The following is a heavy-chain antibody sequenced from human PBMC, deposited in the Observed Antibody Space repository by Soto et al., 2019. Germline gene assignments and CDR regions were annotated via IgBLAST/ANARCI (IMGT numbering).Heavy chain of an antibody. CDR1: GFTFSNYS. CDR2: IYGSSDGT. CDR3: AKPLQYNYFDS. Sequence: GGSLRLSCAPSGFTFSNYSMTWVRQAPGKGLEWVSTIYGSSDGTYNADSVKGRFTISRDNSKNTVYLQMNSLRAEDTAMYYCAKPLQYNYFDSWGQGTLVTVSS. J-gene: IGHJ5*01. V-gene: IGHV3-23*01. D-gene: IGHD1-1*01.